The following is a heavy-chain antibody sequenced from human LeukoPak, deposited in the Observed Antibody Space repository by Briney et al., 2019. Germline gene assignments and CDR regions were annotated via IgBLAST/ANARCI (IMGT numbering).Heavy chain of an antibody. Sequence: GGSLRLSCAASGFTFSSYEMNWVRQAPGKGLEWVSYISSSGSTIYYADSVKGRFTISRDNAKNSLYLQMNSLRAEDTAVYYCARDLEDYYDSSGYYYDAFDIWGQGTMVTVSS. V-gene: IGHV3-48*03. D-gene: IGHD3-22*01. J-gene: IGHJ3*02. CDR2: ISSSGSTI. CDR3: ARDLEDYYDSSGYYYDAFDI. CDR1: GFTFSSYE.